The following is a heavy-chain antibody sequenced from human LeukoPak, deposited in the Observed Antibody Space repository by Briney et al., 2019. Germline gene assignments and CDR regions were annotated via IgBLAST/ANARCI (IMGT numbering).Heavy chain of an antibody. CDR2: MNPKSGNT. V-gene: IGHV1-8*03. J-gene: IGHJ5*02. Sequence: ASVTVSCKASGYTFNSYDINWVRQAAGQGLEGMGWMNPKSGNTDYAQKFQGRVTITRNNSISTAYMDLSSLRSEDTAVYYCARATYYYGSGSYGDWFDPWGQGTLVTVSS. CDR1: GYTFNSYD. D-gene: IGHD3-10*01. CDR3: ARATYYYGSGSYGDWFDP.